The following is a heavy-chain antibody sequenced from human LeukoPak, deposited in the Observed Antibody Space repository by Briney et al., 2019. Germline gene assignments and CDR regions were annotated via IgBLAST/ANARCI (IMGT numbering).Heavy chain of an antibody. V-gene: IGHV1-69*01. CDR2: IIPIFGTA. CDR3: AKIAVAGDDRTYRATYYYYYYMDV. D-gene: IGHD6-19*01. J-gene: IGHJ6*03. Sequence: SVKVSCKASGGTFSSYAISWVRQAPGQGLEWMGGIIPIFGTANYAQKFQGRVTITADESTSTAYMEQSRLRSEDTAVYYCAKIAVAGDDRTYRATYYYYYYMDVWGKGTTVTVSS. CDR1: GGTFSSYA.